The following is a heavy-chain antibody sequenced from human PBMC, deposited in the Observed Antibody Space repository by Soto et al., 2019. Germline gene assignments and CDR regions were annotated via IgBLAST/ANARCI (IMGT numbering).Heavy chain of an antibody. CDR1: GGSISSGGYY. D-gene: IGHD3-3*01. V-gene: IGHV4-31*03. CDR2: IYYSGST. CDR3: AGVLRFLEWSRGEVDV. Sequence: PSETLSLTCTVSGGSISSGGYYWSWIRQHPGKGLEWIGYIYYSGSTYYNPSLKSRVTISVDTSKNQFSLKLSSVTAADTAVYYCAGVLRFLEWSRGEVDVWGQGTTVTVSS. J-gene: IGHJ6*02.